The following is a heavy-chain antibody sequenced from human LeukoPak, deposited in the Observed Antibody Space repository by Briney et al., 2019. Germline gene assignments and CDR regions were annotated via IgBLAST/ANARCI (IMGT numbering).Heavy chain of an antibody. CDR2: ISSSGSTM. V-gene: IGHV3-48*03. Sequence: GGSLRLSCAASGFTFNSYEMNWVRPAPGKGLEWVSYISSSGSTMYYADSVRGRLTISRENAKNLLYLEVNSLRAEDTAVYYCARRYCSSTSCTLDYWGQGTLVIVSS. D-gene: IGHD2-2*01. J-gene: IGHJ4*02. CDR1: GFTFNSYE. CDR3: ARRYCSSTSCTLDY.